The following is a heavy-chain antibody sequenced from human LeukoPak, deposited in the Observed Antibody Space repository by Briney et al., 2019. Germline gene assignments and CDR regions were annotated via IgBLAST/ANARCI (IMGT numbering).Heavy chain of an antibody. CDR3: ARDLSVVVPAAINGDYMDV. Sequence: SETLSLTCTVSGGSISSHYWSWIRQPPGKGLEWIGYIYYSGGTNYNPSLKSRVTISVDTSKNQFSLKLSSVTAADTAVYYCARDLSVVVPAAINGDYMDVWGKGTTVTVSS. J-gene: IGHJ6*03. D-gene: IGHD2-2*01. CDR1: GGSISSHY. CDR2: IYYSGGT. V-gene: IGHV4-59*11.